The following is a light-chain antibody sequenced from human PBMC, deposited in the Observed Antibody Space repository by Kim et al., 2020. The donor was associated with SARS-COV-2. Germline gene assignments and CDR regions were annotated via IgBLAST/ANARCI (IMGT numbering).Light chain of an antibody. Sequence: EPASVSRRSSQSLLHSNGYNYLDWYLQKPGQSPQVLIYLGSNRAPGVPDRFSGSGSGTDFTLKISRVEAEDVGVYYCMQALQTPTFGQGTRLEIK. CDR3: MQALQTPT. CDR1: QSLLHSNGYNY. J-gene: IGKJ5*01. V-gene: IGKV2-28*01. CDR2: LGS.